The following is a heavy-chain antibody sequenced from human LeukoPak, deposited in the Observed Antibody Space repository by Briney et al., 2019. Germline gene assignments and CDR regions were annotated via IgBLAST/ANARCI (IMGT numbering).Heavy chain of an antibody. CDR2: ISGSVGTI. CDR3: ARRPPSYYYDSSGDAFDI. CDR1: GFTFSSYG. Sequence: GGSLRLSCAASGFTFSSYGMSWVRQAPGKGLEWVSSISGSVGTIYYADSVKGRFTISRDNAKNSLYLQMNSLRAEDTAVYYCARRPPSYYYDSSGDAFDIWGQGTMVTVSS. V-gene: IGHV3-21*01. D-gene: IGHD3-22*01. J-gene: IGHJ3*02.